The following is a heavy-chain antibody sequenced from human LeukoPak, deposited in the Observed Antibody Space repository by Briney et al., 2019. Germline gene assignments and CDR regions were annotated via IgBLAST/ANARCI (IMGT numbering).Heavy chain of an antibody. CDR3: ARRGPLSADAFDI. D-gene: IGHD2-2*01. CDR2: IYTSRST. CDR1: GGSISSGSYY. V-gene: IGHV4-61*02. J-gene: IGHJ3*02. Sequence: SETLSLTCTVSGGSISSGSYYWSWIRQPAGKGLEWIGRIYTSRSTNYNPSLKSRVTISVDTSKNQFSLKLSSVTAADTAVYYCARRGPLSADAFDIWGQGTMVTVPS.